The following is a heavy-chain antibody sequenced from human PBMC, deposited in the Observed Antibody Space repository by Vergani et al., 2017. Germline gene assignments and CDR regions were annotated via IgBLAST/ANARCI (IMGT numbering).Heavy chain of an antibody. CDR1: GFSFGDYA. Sequence: QLVESGGGLVQPGRSLGLSCAASGFSFGDYAMTWVRQAPGKGLEWVAFIRNKAYGGTTEYAASVKGRFTISRDDSKRLAYLQLSGLKTEDTAVYYCTTPTKWELRYYFDYWGQGTLVTVSS. V-gene: IGHV3-49*04. D-gene: IGHD3-9*01. CDR3: TTPTKWELRYYFDY. J-gene: IGHJ4*02. CDR2: IRNKAYGGTT.